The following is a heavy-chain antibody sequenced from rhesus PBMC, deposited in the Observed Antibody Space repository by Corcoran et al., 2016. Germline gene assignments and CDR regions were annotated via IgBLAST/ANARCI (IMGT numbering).Heavy chain of an antibody. J-gene: IGHJ4*01. V-gene: IGHV4-127*01. CDR2: MGGSRGTT. CDR3: ARGYWSGGVCYAIDY. CDR1: GYSISSGYG. D-gene: IGHD2-8*01. Sequence: QVQLQESGPGLVKPSETLSLTCGVSGYSISSGYGWSWIRQPPGKGLEWIGYMGGSRGTTSYIPSLKSRVTISKDTSKNQFSLNLRSVTAADTALYYCARGYWSGGVCYAIDYWGQGVLVTVSS.